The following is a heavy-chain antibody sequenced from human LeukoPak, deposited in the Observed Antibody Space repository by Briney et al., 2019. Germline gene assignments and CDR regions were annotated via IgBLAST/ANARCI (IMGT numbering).Heavy chain of an antibody. CDR1: GGSISSGSYY. Sequence: SETLSLTCTVSGGSISSGSYYWSWIRQPAGKGLEWIGRIYTSGSTSYNPSLKSRVTISVDTSKNQFSLKLSSVTAADTAVYYCARGWAHYDILTGNYYYYYMDVWGKGTTVTVSS. V-gene: IGHV4-61*02. CDR2: IYTSGST. D-gene: IGHD3-9*01. J-gene: IGHJ6*03. CDR3: ARGWAHYDILTGNYYYYYMDV.